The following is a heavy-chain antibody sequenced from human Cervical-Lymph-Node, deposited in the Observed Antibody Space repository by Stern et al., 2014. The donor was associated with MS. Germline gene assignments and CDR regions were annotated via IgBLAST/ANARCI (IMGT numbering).Heavy chain of an antibody. V-gene: IGHV4-30-4*01. CDR2: LYYSGSN. CDR1: GGSISSGDYY. CDR3: ARESLGDSSGYPRI. J-gene: IGHJ3*02. D-gene: IGHD3-22*01. Sequence: QVQLQESGPGLVKPSQTLSLTCTVSGGSISSGDYYWSWIRQPPGKGLEWIGCLYYSGSNYYNPSLKSRVTISVDTSKNQCSLKLSSVTAADTAVYYCARESLGDSSGYPRIWGQGTMVTVSS.